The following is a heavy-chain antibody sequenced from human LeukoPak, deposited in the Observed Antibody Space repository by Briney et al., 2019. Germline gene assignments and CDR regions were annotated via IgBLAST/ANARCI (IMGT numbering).Heavy chain of an antibody. J-gene: IGHJ4*02. D-gene: IGHD6-13*01. CDR1: GGSFSGYY. Sequence: PSETLSLTCAVYGGSFSGYYWSWIRQPPGKGLEWIGEINHSGSTNYNPSLKSRVTISVDTSKNQFSLKLSSVTAADTAVYYCARGSRGSAAAGTYDYWGQGTLVTVSS. CDR3: ARGSRGSAAAGTYDY. V-gene: IGHV4-34*01. CDR2: INHSGST.